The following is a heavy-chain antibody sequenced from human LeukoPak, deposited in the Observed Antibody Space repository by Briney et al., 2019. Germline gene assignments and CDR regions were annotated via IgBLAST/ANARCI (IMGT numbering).Heavy chain of an antibody. CDR2: IIPILGTA. J-gene: IGHJ4*02. Sequence: ASVKVSCKASGGTFSSYAISWVRQAPGQVLEWMGRIIPILGTANYAQKFQGRVTITADKSTSTAYMELSSLRSEDTAVYYCARDPLDYYDSSGYPYYFDYWGQGTLVTVSS. CDR3: ARDPLDYYDSSGYPYYFDY. D-gene: IGHD3-22*01. CDR1: GGTFSSYA. V-gene: IGHV1-69*04.